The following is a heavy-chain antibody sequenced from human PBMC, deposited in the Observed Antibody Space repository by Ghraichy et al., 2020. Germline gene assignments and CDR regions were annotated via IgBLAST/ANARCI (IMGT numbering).Heavy chain of an antibody. CDR1: GGSISSSSYY. Sequence: SETLSLTCTVSGGSISSSSYYWGWIRQPPGKGLEWIGSIYYSGSTYYNPSLKSRVTISVDTSKNQFSLKLSSVTAADTAVYYCARYTGDLYFDYWGQGTLVTVSS. CDR3: ARYTGDLYFDY. J-gene: IGHJ4*02. CDR2: IYYSGST. V-gene: IGHV4-39*07. D-gene: IGHD7-27*01.